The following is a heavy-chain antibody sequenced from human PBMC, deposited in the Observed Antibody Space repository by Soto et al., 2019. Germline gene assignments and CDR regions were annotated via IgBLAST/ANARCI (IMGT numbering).Heavy chain of an antibody. CDR1: GFTFTXSA. J-gene: IGHJ6*02. V-gene: IGHV1-58*01. CDR3: AADHGDYGEYYYYGMDV. CDR2: IVVGSGNT. Sequence: SVKVSCKASGFTFTXSAVQWVRQARGQRLEWIGWIVVGSGNTNYAQKFQERVTITRDMSTSTAYMELSSLRSEDTAVYYCAADHGDYGEYYYYGMDVWGQGTTVTVSS. D-gene: IGHD4-17*01.